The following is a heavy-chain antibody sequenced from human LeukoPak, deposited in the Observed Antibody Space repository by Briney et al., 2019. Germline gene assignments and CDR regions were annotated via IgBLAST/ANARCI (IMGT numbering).Heavy chain of an antibody. CDR2: ISSSGRYI. CDR3: ARVMTSMTTADLDC. Sequence: GGSLRRSCAASGFTFSGYSMNWVRQAPGKGLEWVSSISSSGRYISYADSVKGRFTISRDNARNSLYLHMNSLRAEDTAVYYCARVMTSMTTADLDCWGQGTLVSVSS. CDR1: GFTFSGYS. J-gene: IGHJ4*02. V-gene: IGHV3-21*01. D-gene: IGHD4-17*01.